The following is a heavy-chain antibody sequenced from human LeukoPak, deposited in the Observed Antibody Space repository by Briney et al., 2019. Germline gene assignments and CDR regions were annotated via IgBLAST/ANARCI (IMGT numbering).Heavy chain of an antibody. CDR1: GFTFSSSW. CDR3: AREDWGPWFDP. D-gene: IGHD7-27*01. CDR2: INKDGSVI. J-gene: IGHJ5*02. V-gene: IGHV3-74*01. Sequence: GGSLRLSCAASGFTFSSSWIHWVRQAPGKGLVWVSRINKDGSVIDYAESVKGRFSISRDNAKNSVYLEMNTLRAEDTALYYCAREDWGPWFDPRGQGALVTVSS.